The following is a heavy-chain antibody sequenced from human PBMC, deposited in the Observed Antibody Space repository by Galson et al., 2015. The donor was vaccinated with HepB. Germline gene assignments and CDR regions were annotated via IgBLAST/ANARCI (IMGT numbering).Heavy chain of an antibody. D-gene: IGHD7-27*01. CDR2: ILHDGSKK. Sequence: SLRLSCAASGFTFSSYALHWVRQAPGNGLEWLAGILHDGSKKYYADSVQGRFTISRDNSKNTLYLQMNSLRAEDTAVYYCASRHSWGSGDYWGQGTLVTVSS. V-gene: IGHV3-30-3*01. J-gene: IGHJ4*02. CDR1: GFTFSSYA. CDR3: ASRHSWGSGDY.